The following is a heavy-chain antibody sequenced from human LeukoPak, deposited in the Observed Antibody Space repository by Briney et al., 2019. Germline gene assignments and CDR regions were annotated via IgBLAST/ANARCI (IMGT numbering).Heavy chain of an antibody. CDR2: IYYSGST. Sequence: NPSETLSLTCTVSGGSISSSSYYWGWIRQPPGKGLEWIGSIYYSGSTYYNPSLKSRATISVDTSKNQFSLKLSSVTAADTAVYYCARHDFWSGYRFDPWGQGTLVTVSS. V-gene: IGHV4-39*01. CDR1: GGSISSSSYY. CDR3: ARHDFWSGYRFDP. D-gene: IGHD3-3*01. J-gene: IGHJ5*02.